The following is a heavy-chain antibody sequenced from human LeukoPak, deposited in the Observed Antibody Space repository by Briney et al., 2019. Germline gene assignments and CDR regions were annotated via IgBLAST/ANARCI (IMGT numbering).Heavy chain of an antibody. Sequence: PGGSLRLSCTASGFTFSSYWMNWVRQAPGKGLEWVANITQDGSEKYYVDSVKGRFTISRDNAKNSLYLQMNSLRDEDTAVYYCASYYDSSGEYYYYGMDVWGQGTTVTVSS. J-gene: IGHJ6*02. D-gene: IGHD3-22*01. CDR3: ASYYDSSGEYYYYGMDV. CDR1: GFTFSSYW. V-gene: IGHV3-7*02. CDR2: ITQDGSEK.